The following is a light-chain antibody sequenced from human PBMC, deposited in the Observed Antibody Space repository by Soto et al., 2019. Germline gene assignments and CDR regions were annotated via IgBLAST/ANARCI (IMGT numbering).Light chain of an antibody. Sequence: EIVLTQSPATLSLSPGERATLSCRASQSVSNYLAWYQQKPGQAPRLLIYAASTRATGIPARFSGSGSGTEFTLTISNLQSEDFAVYYCRQYNKWPPLTFGGGTKVEI. CDR1: QSVSNY. V-gene: IGKV3-15*01. CDR3: RQYNKWPPLT. CDR2: AAS. J-gene: IGKJ4*02.